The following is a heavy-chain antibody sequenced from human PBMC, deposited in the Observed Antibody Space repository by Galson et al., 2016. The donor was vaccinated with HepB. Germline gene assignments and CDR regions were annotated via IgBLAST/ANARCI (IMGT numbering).Heavy chain of an antibody. Sequence: LSLTCAVSGGSISSSNYWNWIRQPPGKGLEWIGEIYHSGSTRYNPSLKSRVTISVDTSKNQFSLKLSSVTAADTAVYYCARGDNPDYGDYASAYYYMDVWGKGTTVTVSS. CDR2: IYHSGST. J-gene: IGHJ6*03. CDR1: GGSISSSNY. D-gene: IGHD4-17*01. CDR3: ARGDNPDYGDYASAYYYMDV. V-gene: IGHV4-4*02.